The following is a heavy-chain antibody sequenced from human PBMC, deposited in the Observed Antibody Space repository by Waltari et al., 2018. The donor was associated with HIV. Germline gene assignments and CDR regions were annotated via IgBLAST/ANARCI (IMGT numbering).Heavy chain of an antibody. D-gene: IGHD1-1*01. J-gene: IGHJ6*02. V-gene: IGHV4-39*01. Sequence: QQQLQESGPGLVTPSETLSLTCTVSVGSITSRSYSWPWLRHSPGKGLEWIGSLFHSGSTYYSPSLRSRATISGDMSANRFSLKLTSVTATDTAVYFCARHCLQKGWLPQLKYYYGMDVWGQGTTVIVSS. CDR1: VGSITSRSYS. CDR2: LFHSGST. CDR3: ARHCLQKGWLPQLKYYYGMDV.